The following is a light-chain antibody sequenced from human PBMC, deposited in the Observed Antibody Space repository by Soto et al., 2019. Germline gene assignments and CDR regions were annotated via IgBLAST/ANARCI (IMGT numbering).Light chain of an antibody. CDR3: SSYTSSSTLVV. Sequence: QSALTQPASVSGSPGQSINISCTGTSSDVGGYNSVSWYQQHPGKAPKLMIYEVSNRPSGVSNRFSGSKSGNTASLTISGLQAEYEADYYCSSYTSSSTLVVFGGGTKLTVL. CDR1: SSDVGGYNS. CDR2: EVS. V-gene: IGLV2-14*01. J-gene: IGLJ2*01.